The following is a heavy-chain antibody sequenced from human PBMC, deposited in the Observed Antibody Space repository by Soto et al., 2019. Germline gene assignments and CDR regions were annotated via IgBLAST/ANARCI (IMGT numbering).Heavy chain of an antibody. D-gene: IGHD6-13*01. J-gene: IGHJ6*02. V-gene: IGHV1-69*13. Sequence: GASVKVSCKASGGTFSSYAISWVRQAPGQGLEWMGGIIPIFGTANYAQKFQGRVTITADESTSTAYMELSSLRSEDTAVYYCARVTAAAGTLYYYGMDVWGQGTTVTVSS. CDR2: IIPIFGTA. CDR1: GGTFSSYA. CDR3: ARVTAAAGTLYYYGMDV.